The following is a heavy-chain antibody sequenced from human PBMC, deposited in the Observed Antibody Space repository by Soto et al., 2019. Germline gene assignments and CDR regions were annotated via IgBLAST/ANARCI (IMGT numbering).Heavy chain of an antibody. J-gene: IGHJ3*01. D-gene: IGHD4-17*01. CDR3: ARARLRAVYAFDF. V-gene: IGHV4-31*01. CDR2: IYYNGNT. Sequence: SETLSLTCTLSGVSITSGAYYWTWVRQHPGKGLEWIGYIYYNGNTYFSPSLKSQLTISIDTSKNQFSLKLSSVTAADTAMYYCARARLRAVYAFDFWGQGTMVTVSS. CDR1: GVSITSGAYY.